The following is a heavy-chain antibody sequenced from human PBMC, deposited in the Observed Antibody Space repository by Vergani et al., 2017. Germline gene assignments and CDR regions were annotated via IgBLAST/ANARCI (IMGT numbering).Heavy chain of an antibody. D-gene: IGHD6-25*01. Sequence: QVQLQESGPGLVKPSQTLSLTCTVSGGSISRGGYYWTWIRQSAGKRLEWIGDILGSGTANYNPSFQGRVSMSVATSKNQFSLTLSSVNATDTAVYYCARVDTQVPATSHFYYMDVWGKGTTVVVSS. CDR3: ARVDTQVPATSHFYYMDV. V-gene: IGHV4-61*02. CDR1: GGSISRGGYY. CDR2: ILGSGTA. J-gene: IGHJ6*03.